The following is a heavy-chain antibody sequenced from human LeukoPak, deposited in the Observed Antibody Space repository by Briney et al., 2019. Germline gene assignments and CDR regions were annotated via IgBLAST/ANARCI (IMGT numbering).Heavy chain of an antibody. D-gene: IGHD3-22*01. CDR2: IKQDGSEK. CDR1: GFTFSSYW. J-gene: IGHJ4*02. V-gene: IGHV3-7*01. Sequence: GGSLRLSCAASGFTFSSYWMSWVRQAPGKGLEWVANIKQDGSEKYYADSVKGRFTISRDNAKNSLYLQMNSLRAEDTAVYYCAREVYYDSSGFDYWGQGTMVTVSS. CDR3: AREVYYDSSGFDY.